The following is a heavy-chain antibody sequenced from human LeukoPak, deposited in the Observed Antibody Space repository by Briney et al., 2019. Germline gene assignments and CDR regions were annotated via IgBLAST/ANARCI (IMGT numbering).Heavy chain of an antibody. CDR3: ARGKHLYSGNYPGLDY. J-gene: IGHJ4*02. V-gene: IGHV1-2*02. CDR2: INPNSGGT. CDR1: GYTFTGYY. Sequence: ASVKVSCKASGYTFTGYYMHWVRQAPGQGLEWMGWINPNSGGTNYAQKFQGRVTVTRNTSISTAYMELSSLTSEDTAVYYCARGKHLYSGNYPGLDYWGRGTLVTVSS. D-gene: IGHD1-26*01.